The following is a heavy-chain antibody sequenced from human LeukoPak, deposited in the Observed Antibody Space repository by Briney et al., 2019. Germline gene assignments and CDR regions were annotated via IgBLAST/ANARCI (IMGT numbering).Heavy chain of an antibody. CDR1: GLRFSDYY. Sequence: PGGSLRLSCAASGLRFSDYYVSWIRQAPGKGLQWVSYISSGGDIMHYADSVKGRFTSSRDNAKNSLYLQMNSLRAEDTAVYYCARGGLAYCGGDCYWFDYWGQGTLVTVSS. J-gene: IGHJ4*02. CDR3: ARGGLAYCGGDCYWFDY. CDR2: ISSGGDIM. D-gene: IGHD2-21*02. V-gene: IGHV3-11*01.